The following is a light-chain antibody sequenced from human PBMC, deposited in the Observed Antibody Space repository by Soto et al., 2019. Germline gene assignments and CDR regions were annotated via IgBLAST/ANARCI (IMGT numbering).Light chain of an antibody. CDR3: QQRRSWPRT. V-gene: IGKV3-11*01. CDR2: DIS. CDR1: QNVDSY. Sequence: EIVLTQSPATLSLSPGDRANLSCRASQNVDSYLAWYQQKPGQAPRLLIHDISERATGIPARFSGSGSGTDFTLTISSLEPEDFAVYYCQQRRSWPRTFGQGTKVEIK. J-gene: IGKJ1*01.